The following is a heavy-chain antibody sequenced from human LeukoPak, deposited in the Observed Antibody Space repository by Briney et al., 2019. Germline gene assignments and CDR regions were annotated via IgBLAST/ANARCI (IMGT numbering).Heavy chain of an antibody. CDR3: ATGPGSGNFDY. CDR2: IYYSGST. D-gene: IGHD6-25*01. J-gene: IGHJ4*02. V-gene: IGHV4-59*01. CDR1: GGSISSYY. Sequence: PSETLSPTCTVSGGSISSYYWSWIRQPPGKGLEWIGYIYYSGSTNYNPSLKSRVTISVDTSKNQFSLKLSSVTAADTAVYYCATGPGSGNFDYWGQGTLVTVSS.